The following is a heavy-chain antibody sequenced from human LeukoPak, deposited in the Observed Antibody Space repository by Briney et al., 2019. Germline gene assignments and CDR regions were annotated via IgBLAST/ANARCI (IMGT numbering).Heavy chain of an antibody. J-gene: IGHJ4*02. CDR1: GYSISSGYY. V-gene: IGHV4-38-2*02. Sequence: SETLSLTCTVSGYSISSGYYWGWIRQPPGKGLEWIGSIYHSGSTYHNPSLKSRVTISVDTSKNQFSLKLSSVTAADTAVYYCARGQWLARYREYYFDYWGQGTLVTVSS. CDR2: IYHSGST. CDR3: ARGQWLARYREYYFDY. D-gene: IGHD6-19*01.